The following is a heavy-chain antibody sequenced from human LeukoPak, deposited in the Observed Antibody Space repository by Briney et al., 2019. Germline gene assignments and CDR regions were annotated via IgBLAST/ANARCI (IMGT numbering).Heavy chain of an antibody. Sequence: GGSLRLSCAASGFTFSSYSMSWVRQAPGKGLEWVSAISGSGGSTYYADSVKGRFTISRDNSKNTLYLQMNSLRAEDTAVYYCAKDKKGWFGELCDYWGQGTLVTVSS. CDR3: AKDKKGWFGELCDY. J-gene: IGHJ4*02. D-gene: IGHD3-10*01. CDR2: ISGSGGST. V-gene: IGHV3-23*01. CDR1: GFTFSSYS.